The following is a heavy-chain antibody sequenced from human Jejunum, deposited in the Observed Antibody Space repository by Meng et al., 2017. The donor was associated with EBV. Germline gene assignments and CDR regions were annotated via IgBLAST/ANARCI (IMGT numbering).Heavy chain of an antibody. V-gene: IGHV4-61*01. Sequence: QLQLQGSGPGLVKPSETLSLTCTVSGGSVNSGNVYWGWIRQPPGKGLEWIGYIYYSGSTNYIPSLKSRVTISLDTSKNQFSLKLSSVTAADTAVYYCAGLRYSGYDRAFDYWGQGALVTVSS. CDR1: GGSVNSGNVY. CDR2: IYYSGST. J-gene: IGHJ4*02. CDR3: AGLRYSGYDRAFDY. D-gene: IGHD5-12*01.